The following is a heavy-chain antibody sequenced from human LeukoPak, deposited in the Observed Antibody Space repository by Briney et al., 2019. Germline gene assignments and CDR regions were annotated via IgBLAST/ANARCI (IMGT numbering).Heavy chain of an antibody. V-gene: IGHV5-51*01. CDR3: ARTYCSGGSCYFSDY. J-gene: IGHJ4*02. D-gene: IGHD2-15*01. Sequence: PGESLKISCKGSGYSFTSYWIGWVCQMPGKGLEWMGIIYPGDSDTRYSPSFQGQVTISADKSISTAYLQWSSLEASDTAMYYCARTYCSGGSCYFSDYWGQGTLVTVSS. CDR2: IYPGDSDT. CDR1: GYSFTSYW.